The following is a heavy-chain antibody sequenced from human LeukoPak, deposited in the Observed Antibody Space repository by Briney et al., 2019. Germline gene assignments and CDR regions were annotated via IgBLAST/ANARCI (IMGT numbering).Heavy chain of an antibody. Sequence: GGSLRLSCAASGFTFSSYGMHWVRQAPGKGLEWVAVISYDGSNKYYADSVKGRFTISRDNPKNTLYLQMNSLRAEDTAVYYCAKNPGGSYSGTMDVWGQGTTVTVSS. J-gene: IGHJ6*02. V-gene: IGHV3-30*18. CDR3: AKNPGGSYSGTMDV. D-gene: IGHD1-26*01. CDR2: ISYDGSNK. CDR1: GFTFSSYG.